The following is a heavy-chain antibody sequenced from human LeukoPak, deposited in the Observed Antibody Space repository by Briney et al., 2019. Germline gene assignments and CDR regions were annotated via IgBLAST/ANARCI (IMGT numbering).Heavy chain of an antibody. J-gene: IGHJ4*02. CDR1: GFTFSSYW. V-gene: IGHV3-7*01. Sequence: PGGSLRLSCAASGFTFSSYWMSWVRQAPGKGREWVANIKQDGSEKYYVDSVKGRFTISRDNAKNSLYLQMNSLRAEDTAVYYCARLRYCSSTSCRYFDYWGQGTLVTVSS. CDR2: IKQDGSEK. D-gene: IGHD2-2*01. CDR3: ARLRYCSSTSCRYFDY.